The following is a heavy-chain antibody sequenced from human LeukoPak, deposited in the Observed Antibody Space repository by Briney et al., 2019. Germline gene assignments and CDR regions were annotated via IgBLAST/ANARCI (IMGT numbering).Heavy chain of an antibody. J-gene: IGHJ4*02. D-gene: IGHD3-9*01. CDR1: GFTFSNYA. Sequence: PGASLRLSCAASGFTFSNYAMSWVRQAPGKGLEWVSAITGSGGNTYYADSVKGRFTISRDNSKNTVFLQMNSLRAEDTAVYYCAKWGDYDVLTGYYVSDYWGQGTLVNVSS. CDR3: AKWGDYDVLTGYYVSDY. V-gene: IGHV3-23*01. CDR2: ITGSGGNT.